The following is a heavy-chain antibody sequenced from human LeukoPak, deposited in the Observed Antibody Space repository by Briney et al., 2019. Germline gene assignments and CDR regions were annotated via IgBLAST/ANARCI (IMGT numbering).Heavy chain of an antibody. J-gene: IGHJ4*02. Sequence: GGSLRLSCAASGFTFSNYWMSWVRQAPGKGLEFMANIKEAGSEKYYVDSVKGRFTISRDNDKNSVHLQMNSLRAEDTAVYYCARGGGMRSWYDFDYWGQGTLVTVSS. CDR1: GFTFSNYW. CDR2: IKEAGSEK. CDR3: ARGGGMRSWYDFDY. V-gene: IGHV3-7*04. D-gene: IGHD6-13*01.